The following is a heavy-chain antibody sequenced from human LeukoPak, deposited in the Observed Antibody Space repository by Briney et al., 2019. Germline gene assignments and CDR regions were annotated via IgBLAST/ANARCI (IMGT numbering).Heavy chain of an antibody. CDR2: IDTASDT. V-gene: IGHV3-13*01. Sequence: GGSLRLSCAASGFTFSRYDMHWVRQPTGKCLEWVSAIDTASDTYYPGSVKGRFTISRENAKNSLYLLMNSLRAGDTAVYYCARVFTARSGGYDAFDIWGQGTMVTVSS. CDR1: GFTFSRYD. CDR3: ARVFTARSGGYDAFDI. J-gene: IGHJ3*02. D-gene: IGHD6-25*01.